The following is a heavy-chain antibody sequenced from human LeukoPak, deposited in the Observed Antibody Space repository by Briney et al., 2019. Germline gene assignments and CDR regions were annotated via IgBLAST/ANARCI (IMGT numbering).Heavy chain of an antibody. CDR2: ISWNSGHI. J-gene: IGHJ4*02. Sequence: GRSLRLSCAASGFSFDDYAMHWVRQAPGKGLEWVSGISWNSGHIAYADSVKGRFTISRDNARNSLYLQMNSLRAEDTALYYCARDSTPMYTYSWVDYWGQGTLVTVSS. CDR3: ARDSTPMYTYSWVDY. V-gene: IGHV3-9*01. CDR1: GFSFDDYA. D-gene: IGHD5-18*01.